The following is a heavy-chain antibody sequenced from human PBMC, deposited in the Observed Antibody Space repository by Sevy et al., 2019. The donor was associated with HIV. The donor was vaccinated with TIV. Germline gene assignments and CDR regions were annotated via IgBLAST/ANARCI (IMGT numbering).Heavy chain of an antibody. J-gene: IGHJ4*02. Sequence: SETLSLTCTVSGGSISGYYWSWIRQPPGKGLEWIGYIYYSGSTAYNPSLKSRVTISVDTSKNQFSLKLSSVTAADTAVYYCARVPCSSTSCYGYYFDYWGQGTLVTVSS. V-gene: IGHV4-59*01. CDR2: IYYSGST. CDR1: GGSISGYY. CDR3: ARVPCSSTSCYGYYFDY. D-gene: IGHD2-2*01.